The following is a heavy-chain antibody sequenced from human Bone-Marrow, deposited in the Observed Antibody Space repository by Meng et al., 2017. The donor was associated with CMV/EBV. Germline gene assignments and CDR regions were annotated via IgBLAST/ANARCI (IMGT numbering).Heavy chain of an antibody. CDR1: GFTFSSYA. V-gene: IGHV3-23*01. D-gene: IGHD6-13*01. Sequence: GESLKISCAASGFTFSSYAMSWVRQAPGKGLEWVSAISGSGGSTYHADSVKGRFTISRDNSKNTLYLQMNSLRAEDTAVYSCAKERVVSSWYGIFDYCGQGTLVTVSS. J-gene: IGHJ4*02. CDR2: ISGSGGST. CDR3: AKERVVSSWYGIFDY.